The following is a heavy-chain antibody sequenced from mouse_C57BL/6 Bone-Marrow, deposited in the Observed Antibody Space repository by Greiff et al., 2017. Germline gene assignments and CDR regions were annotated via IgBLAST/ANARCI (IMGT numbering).Heavy chain of an antibody. Sequence: EVQVVESGGDLVKPGGSLKLSCAASGFTFSSYGMSWVRQTPDKRLEWVATISSGGSYTYYPDSVKGRFTISRDNAKNTLYLQMSSLKSEDTAMYYGARHEDYYSNYDYYAMDYWGQGTSVTVSA. D-gene: IGHD2-5*01. CDR2: ISSGGSYT. J-gene: IGHJ4*01. CDR3: ARHEDYYSNYDYYAMDY. CDR1: GFTFSSYG. V-gene: IGHV5-6*01.